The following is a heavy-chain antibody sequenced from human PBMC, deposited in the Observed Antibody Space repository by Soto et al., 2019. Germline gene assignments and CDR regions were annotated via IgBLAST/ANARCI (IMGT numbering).Heavy chain of an antibody. V-gene: IGHV4-59*11. D-gene: IGHD5-18*01. J-gene: IGHJ5*02. CDR3: ARGASEYSYGYWFDP. Sequence: PSETLSLTCTVSGGSIITHYWSWIRQPPGKGLEWIGYSHYSGNTDYNPSLRSRVTMAVDTSKSQVSLNLNSVTAADTAIYYCARGASEYSYGYWFDPWGPGILVTVSS. CDR2: SHYSGNT. CDR1: GGSIITHY.